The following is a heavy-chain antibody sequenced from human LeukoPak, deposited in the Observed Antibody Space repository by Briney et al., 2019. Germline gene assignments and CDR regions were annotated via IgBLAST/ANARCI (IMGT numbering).Heavy chain of an antibody. Sequence: PGGSLRLSCAASGFTFSSYSMNCVRQAPGKGLEWVSSISRSSSYIYYADSVKGRFTISRDNAKNSLYLQMNSLRAEDTAVYYCARDRGCSGGSCYPGYYYYYMDVWGKGTTVTVSS. V-gene: IGHV3-21*01. CDR1: GFTFSSYS. CDR3: ARDRGCSGGSCYPGYYYYYMDV. D-gene: IGHD2-15*01. CDR2: ISRSSSYI. J-gene: IGHJ6*03.